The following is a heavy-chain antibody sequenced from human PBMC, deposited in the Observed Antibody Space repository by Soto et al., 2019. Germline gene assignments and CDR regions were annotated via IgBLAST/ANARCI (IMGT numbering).Heavy chain of an antibody. J-gene: IGHJ5*02. CDR1: GFTFSSYA. D-gene: IGHD3-10*01. Sequence: EVQLLESGGNLVQPGGSLRLSCAASGFTFSSYAMSWVRQAPGKGLEWVSAISGSGGSTYYADSVKGRFTISRDNSKRTLYLQMNSLRAEDTAVYYCAKEWIGFGEPPNWFDPWGQGTLVTVSS. CDR3: AKEWIGFGEPPNWFDP. CDR2: ISGSGGST. V-gene: IGHV3-23*01.